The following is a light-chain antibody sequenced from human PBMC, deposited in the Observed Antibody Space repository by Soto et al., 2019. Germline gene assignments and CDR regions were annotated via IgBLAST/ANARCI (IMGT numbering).Light chain of an antibody. Sequence: QSALTQPASVSGSPGQSITISCTGTSGDVGGYNYVSWYQQHPDKAPKLMIYDVNNRPSGVSNRFSGSKSGNTASLTISGLQAEDEADYYCISYTSSSPYVFGTGTKLTVL. CDR1: SGDVGGYNY. V-gene: IGLV2-14*03. J-gene: IGLJ1*01. CDR2: DVN. CDR3: ISYTSSSPYV.